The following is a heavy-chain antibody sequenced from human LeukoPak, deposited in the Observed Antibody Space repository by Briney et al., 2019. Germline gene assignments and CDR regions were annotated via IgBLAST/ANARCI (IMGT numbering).Heavy chain of an antibody. CDR2: ISGSGGST. CDR3: AKSRGLITMIVVVIPGAFDI. J-gene: IGHJ3*02. V-gene: IGHV3-23*01. Sequence: TAGSLRLPCAASGFTFSSYAMSWVRQAPGKGLEWVSAISGSGGSTYYADSVKGRFTISRDNSKNTLYLQMNSLRAEDTAVYYCAKSRGLITMIVVVIPGAFDIWCQGTMVTVSS. CDR1: GFTFSSYA. D-gene: IGHD3-22*01.